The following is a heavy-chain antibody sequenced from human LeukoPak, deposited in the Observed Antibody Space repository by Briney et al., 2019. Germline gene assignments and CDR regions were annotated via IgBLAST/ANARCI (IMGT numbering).Heavy chain of an antibody. J-gene: IGHJ4*02. V-gene: IGHV1-18*01. CDR1: GYTFTSYG. Sequence: ASVRVSCKDTGYTFTSYGIRWVPQAPGQGLEWMGWISAYNGNTNYAQKLQGRVTMTTDTSTSTAYMELRSLRSDDTAVYYCAGASSGWWIDYWGQGTLVTVSS. CDR3: AGASSGWWIDY. CDR2: ISAYNGNT. D-gene: IGHD6-19*01.